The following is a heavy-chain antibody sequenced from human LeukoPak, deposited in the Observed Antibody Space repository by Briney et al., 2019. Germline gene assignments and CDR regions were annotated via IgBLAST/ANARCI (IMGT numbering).Heavy chain of an antibody. CDR3: ARELELGLYFDY. CDR1: GGSISSSSYY. Sequence: SETLSLTCTVSGGSISSSSYYWGWIRQPQGKGLEWIGSIYYSGSTYYNPSLKSRVTISVDTSKNQFSLKLSSVTAADTAVYYCARELELGLYFDYWGQGTLVTVSS. CDR2: IYYSGST. J-gene: IGHJ4*02. D-gene: IGHD1-1*01. V-gene: IGHV4-39*07.